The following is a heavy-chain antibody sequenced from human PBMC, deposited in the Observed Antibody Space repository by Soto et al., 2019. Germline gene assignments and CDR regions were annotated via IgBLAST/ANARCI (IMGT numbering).Heavy chain of an antibody. J-gene: IGHJ5*02. V-gene: IGHV3-48*01. D-gene: IGHD6-13*01. Sequence: EVQLVESGGGLVQPGGSLRLSCAASGFTFSSYSMNWVRQAPGKGLEWVSYISSSSSTIYYADSVKGRFTISRDNAKNSLYLQMNSLRAEDTAVYYCAREYSSSSYGLNWFDPWGQGTLVTVSS. CDR2: ISSSSSTI. CDR3: AREYSSSSYGLNWFDP. CDR1: GFTFSSYS.